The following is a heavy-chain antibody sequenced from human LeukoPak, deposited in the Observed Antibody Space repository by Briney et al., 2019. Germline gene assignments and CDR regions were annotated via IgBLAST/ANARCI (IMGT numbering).Heavy chain of an antibody. CDR2: ISAYNGNT. CDR1: GYTFTSYG. V-gene: IGHV1-18*01. CDR3: ARDLSTRGDDAFDI. J-gene: IGHJ3*02. D-gene: IGHD3-10*01. Sequence: GASVEVSCKASGYTFTSYGISWVRQAPGQGLEWMGWISAYNGNTNYAQKLQGRVTMTTDTSTSTAYMELRSLRSDDTAVYYCARDLSTRGDDAFDIWGQGTMVTVSS.